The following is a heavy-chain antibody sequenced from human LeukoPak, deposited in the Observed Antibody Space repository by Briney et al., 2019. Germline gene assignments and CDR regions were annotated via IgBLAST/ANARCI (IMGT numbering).Heavy chain of an antibody. CDR2: IKQDGSEK. D-gene: IGHD4-23*01. Sequence: GGSLRLSCAASGFTFSSYWMSWVRQAPGKGLEWVANIKQDGSEKYYVDSMKGRFTISRDNAKNSLYLQMNSLRAEDTAVYYCARDFGGNLFDYWGQGTLVTVSS. V-gene: IGHV3-7*01. CDR3: ARDFGGNLFDY. CDR1: GFTFSSYW. J-gene: IGHJ4*02.